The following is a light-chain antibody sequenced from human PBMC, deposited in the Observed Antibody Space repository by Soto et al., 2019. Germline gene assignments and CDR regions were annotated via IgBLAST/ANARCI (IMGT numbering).Light chain of an antibody. CDR2: KTS. Sequence: IQMTQSPSTLSASVGDRVSITCRASPRISNWLAWYQQKPGKAPKLLIYKTSSLESGVPSRFSGSGSGTEFTLTISSLQPDDFATYYCQQYHTYWTFGQGTKVDVK. J-gene: IGKJ1*01. V-gene: IGKV1-5*03. CDR3: QQYHTYWT. CDR1: PRISNW.